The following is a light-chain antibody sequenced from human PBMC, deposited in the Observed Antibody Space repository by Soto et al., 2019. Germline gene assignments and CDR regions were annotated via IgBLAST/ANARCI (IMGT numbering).Light chain of an antibody. CDR1: KLGENF. CDR2: HDD. J-gene: IGLJ2*01. CDR3: QAWDNNTAV. Sequence: SYELTQSPSVSVSPGQTASISCSGEKLGENFVCWYQQKPGQSPVVVIYHDDKRPSGIPEQFSGSSSGNRATLTIAGTQALDEADYYCQAWDNNTAVFGGGTKLTVL. V-gene: IGLV3-1*01.